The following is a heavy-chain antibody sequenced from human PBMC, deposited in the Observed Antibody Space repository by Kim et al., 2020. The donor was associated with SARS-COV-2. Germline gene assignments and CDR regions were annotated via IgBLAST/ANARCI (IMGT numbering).Heavy chain of an antibody. D-gene: IGHD2-8*01. CDR1: GGSISSSSYY. J-gene: IGHJ1*01. V-gene: IGHV4-39*01. CDR2: IFYSGNT. CDR3: ASHLNGGILAKYFQH. Sequence: SETLSLTCTVSGGSISSSSYYWGWIRQPPGKGLEWIGSIFYSGNTYYNPSLKCRVTMSVDTSKNQFSLKLGSVTAADTAVYYCASHLNGGILAKYFQHWG.